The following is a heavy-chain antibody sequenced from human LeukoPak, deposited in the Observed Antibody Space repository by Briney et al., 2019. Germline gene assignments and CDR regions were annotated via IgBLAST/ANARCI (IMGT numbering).Heavy chain of an antibody. Sequence: GGSLRLSCAASGFTFSTFAMNWVRQAPGKGLEWVSSISSSSSYIYYADSVKGRFTISRDNAKNSLYLQMNSLRAEDTAVYYCARDDYDSSGYSGTFDIWGQGTMVTVSS. V-gene: IGHV3-21*01. J-gene: IGHJ3*02. D-gene: IGHD3-22*01. CDR2: ISSSSSYI. CDR3: ARDDYDSSGYSGTFDI. CDR1: GFTFSTFA.